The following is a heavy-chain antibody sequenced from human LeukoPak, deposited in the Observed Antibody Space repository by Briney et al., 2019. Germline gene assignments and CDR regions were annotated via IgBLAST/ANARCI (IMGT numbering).Heavy chain of an antibody. CDR2: IYYSGST. CDR3: ARHEREQWPYTSYYYYYMDV. Sequence: PSETLSLTCTVSGGSISSSNYYWGWIRQPPGKGLEWIGSIYYSGSTYYSPSLKSRVTISVDTSKNQFSLKLSSVTAADTAVYYCARHEREQWPYTSYYYYYMDVWGKGTTVTISS. D-gene: IGHD6-19*01. CDR1: GGSISSSNYY. J-gene: IGHJ6*03. V-gene: IGHV4-39*01.